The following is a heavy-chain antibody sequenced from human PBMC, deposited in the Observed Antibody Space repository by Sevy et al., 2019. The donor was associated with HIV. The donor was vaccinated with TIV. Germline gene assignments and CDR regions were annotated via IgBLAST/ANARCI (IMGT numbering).Heavy chain of an antibody. D-gene: IGHD3-3*01. Sequence: SETLSLTCTVSGDSISSNYWNWIRQPPGKGLEWIGYIYYSGSTNYNPSLKSRVTISVDTSKNQFSLKLSSVTAADTAVYYCARSPRDYDFWSTYYNYYFDHWGQGTLVTVSS. CDR3: ARSPRDYDFWSTYYNYYFDH. CDR2: IYYSGST. J-gene: IGHJ4*02. CDR1: GDSISSNY. V-gene: IGHV4-59*01.